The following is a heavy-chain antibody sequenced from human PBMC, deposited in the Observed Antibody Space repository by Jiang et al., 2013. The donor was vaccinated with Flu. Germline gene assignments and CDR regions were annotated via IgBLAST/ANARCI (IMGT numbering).Heavy chain of an antibody. Sequence: SGAEVKKPGTSVKVSCKASGFTFTSSAVQWVRQARGQRLEWIGWIVVGSGNTNYAQKFQERVTITGDMSTSTAYMELSSLRSEDTAVYYCAADQAGMITFGGVIVPSSYYGMDVWGQGTTVTVSS. V-gene: IGHV1-58*01. J-gene: IGHJ6*02. D-gene: IGHD3-16*02. CDR1: GFTFTSSA. CDR2: IVVGSGNT. CDR3: AADQAGMITFGGVIVPSSYYGMDV.